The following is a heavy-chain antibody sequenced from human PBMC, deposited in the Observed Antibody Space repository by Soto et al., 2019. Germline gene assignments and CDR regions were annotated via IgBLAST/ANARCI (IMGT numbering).Heavy chain of an antibody. V-gene: IGHV1-3*01. CDR1: GYTSTSYA. CDR3: ARGGSLYWYFDL. Sequence: QVQLVQSGAEVKKPGASVKVSCEASGYTSTSYAMHRVRQAAGQRLEWMGWINAGNGNTKRSQKFQGRVTITRDTSASTAYMELSSLRSEDTAVYYCARGGSLYWYFDLWGRGTLVTVSS. CDR2: INAGNGNT. J-gene: IGHJ2*01. D-gene: IGHD1-26*01.